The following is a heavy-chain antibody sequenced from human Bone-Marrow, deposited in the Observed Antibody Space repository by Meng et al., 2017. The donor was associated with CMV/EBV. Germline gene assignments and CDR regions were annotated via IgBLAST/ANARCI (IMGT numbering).Heavy chain of an antibody. J-gene: IGHJ3*02. V-gene: IGHV3-53*05. Sequence: SFAASGFTVSSKYMTWGRQTPGKGLEWVSVIYRDGSTYYADTVKGRVTISRDNSKNTLYLQMNSLRAEHTAVYYCARRDFGNAFDIWGQGTMVTVSS. CDR1: GFTVSSKY. CDR3: ARRDFGNAFDI. D-gene: IGHD3-16*01. CDR2: IYRDGST.